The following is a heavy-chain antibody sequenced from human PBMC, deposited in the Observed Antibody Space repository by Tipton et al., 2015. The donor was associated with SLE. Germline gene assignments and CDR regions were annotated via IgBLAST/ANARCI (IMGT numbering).Heavy chain of an antibody. CDR2: FFFSGTT. Sequence: TLSLTCTVSGDSINSNYHWGWIRQPAGKGLEWIGRFFFSGTTNYNPTLKSRVTISVDTSKNQLSLRLTSVTAADTAVYYCTRDRGNTVLYYWGQGTLVTVSS. D-gene: IGHD4-17*01. CDR3: TRDRGNTVLYY. CDR1: GDSINSNYH. V-gene: IGHV4-4*07. J-gene: IGHJ4*02.